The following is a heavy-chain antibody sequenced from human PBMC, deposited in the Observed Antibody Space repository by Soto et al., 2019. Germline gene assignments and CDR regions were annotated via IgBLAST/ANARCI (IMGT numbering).Heavy chain of an antibody. CDR1: GLSISSGSY. Sequence: SETLSLTCAVSGLSISSGSYWGWVRQPPGKGLEWIGSVYHSGDAYYNPSLKSRATISVDKTNNQFSLKVRSVTAADTALYFCARDGGHRTYCRNGACYTADYWGQGIKVTVYS. CDR3: ARDGGHRTYCRNGACYTADY. D-gene: IGHD2-8*01. V-gene: IGHV4-38-2*02. CDR2: VYHSGDA. J-gene: IGHJ4*02.